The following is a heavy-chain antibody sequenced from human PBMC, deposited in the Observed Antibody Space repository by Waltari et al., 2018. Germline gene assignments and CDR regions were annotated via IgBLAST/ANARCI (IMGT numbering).Heavy chain of an antibody. CDR1: GGTFSSYA. Sequence: QVQLVQSGAEVKKPGSSVKVSCKASGGTFSSYAISWVRQAPGQGLEWMGGIIPNLGTANYAQKVQGRVTITTDESTSTAYMELSSLRSEDTAVYYCARDKGIAAAGTNYYYGMDVWGQGTTVTVSS. D-gene: IGHD6-13*01. CDR2: IIPNLGTA. J-gene: IGHJ6*02. CDR3: ARDKGIAAAGTNYYYGMDV. V-gene: IGHV1-69*05.